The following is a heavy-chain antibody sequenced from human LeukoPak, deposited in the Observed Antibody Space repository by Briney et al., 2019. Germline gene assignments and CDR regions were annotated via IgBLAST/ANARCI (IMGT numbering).Heavy chain of an antibody. J-gene: IGHJ2*01. D-gene: IGHD5-12*01. CDR2: IYYSGST. CDR3: ARRGPERIVATTYWYFDL. CDR1: GGSISSYY. V-gene: IGHV4-59*01. Sequence: SETLSLTCTVSGGSISSYYWSWIRQPPGKGLEWIGYIYYSGSTNYNPSLKSRVTISVDRSKNQFSLKLSSVTAADTAVYYCARRGPERIVATTYWYFDLWGRGTLVTVSS.